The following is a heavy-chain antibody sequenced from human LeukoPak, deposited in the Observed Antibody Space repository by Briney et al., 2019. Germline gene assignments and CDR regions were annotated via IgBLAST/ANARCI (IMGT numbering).Heavy chain of an antibody. Sequence: GGSLRLSCAASRFTFSSYSMNWVRQAPGKGLEWVSSISSSGSYIYYADSVKGRFTISRDNAKNSLYLQMNSLRAEDTAVYYCARVISVAGYDYWGQGTLVTVSS. J-gene: IGHJ4*02. CDR2: ISSSGSYI. V-gene: IGHV3-21*01. CDR3: ARVISVAGYDY. D-gene: IGHD6-19*01. CDR1: RFTFSSYS.